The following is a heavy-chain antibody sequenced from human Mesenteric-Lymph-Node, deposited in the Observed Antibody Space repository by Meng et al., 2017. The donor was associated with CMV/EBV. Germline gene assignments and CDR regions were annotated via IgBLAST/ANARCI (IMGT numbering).Heavy chain of an antibody. CDR1: GGTFSSYA. V-gene: IGHV1-69*05. Sequence: SVKVSCKASGGTFSSYAISWVRQAPGQGLEWMGGIIPIFGTANYAQKFQGRVTITTDESTSTAYMELSSLRSEDTAVYYCARGPSYDFWSGYYSNYYYGMDVWGQGTTVTVSS. J-gene: IGHJ6*02. D-gene: IGHD3-3*01. CDR2: IIPIFGTA. CDR3: ARGPSYDFWSGYYSNYYYGMDV.